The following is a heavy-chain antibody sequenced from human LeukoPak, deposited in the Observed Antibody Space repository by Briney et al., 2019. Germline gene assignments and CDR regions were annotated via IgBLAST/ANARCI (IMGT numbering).Heavy chain of an antibody. V-gene: IGHV5-51*01. J-gene: IGHJ4*02. CDR3: ARHVGGSFPYFDY. D-gene: IGHD1-26*01. CDR2: IYPGDSDT. Sequence: GESLKISCKHSGYRFTYGFTKSWIAWVRQMPGKGLEWMWIIYPGDSDTRYSPSFQGQVTISADKSISTAYLQWSSLKASDTAMYYCARHVGGSFPYFDYWGQGTLVTVSS. CDR1: GYRFTYGFTKSW.